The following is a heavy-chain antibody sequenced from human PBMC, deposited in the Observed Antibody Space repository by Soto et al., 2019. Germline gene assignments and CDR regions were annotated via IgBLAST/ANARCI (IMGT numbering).Heavy chain of an antibody. D-gene: IGHD4-17*01. CDR3: AKEGVTKDCYYGMDV. CDR2: ISYDGSNK. J-gene: IGHJ6*02. V-gene: IGHV3-30*18. CDR1: GFTFSSYG. Sequence: QVQLVESGGGVVQPGRSLRLSCAASGFTFSSYGMHWVRQAPGKGLEWVAVISYDGSNKYYADSVKGRFTISRDNSKNTLYLQMNSLRAEGTAVYYCAKEGVTKDCYYGMDVWGQGTTVTVSS.